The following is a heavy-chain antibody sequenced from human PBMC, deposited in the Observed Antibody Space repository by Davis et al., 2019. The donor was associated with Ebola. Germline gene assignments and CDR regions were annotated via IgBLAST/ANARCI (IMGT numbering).Heavy chain of an antibody. V-gene: IGHV1-69*13. D-gene: IGHD6-19*01. CDR1: GGTFSSYA. J-gene: IGHJ6*03. CDR3: ATSAGYSSGWQRVYYYYYYMDV. CDR2: IIPIFGTA. Sequence: SVKVSCKASGGTFSSYAISWVRQAPGQGLEWMGGIIPIFGTANYAQKFQGRVTITADESTSTAYMELSSLRSEDTAVYYCATSAGYSSGWQRVYYYYYYMDVWGKGTTVTVSS.